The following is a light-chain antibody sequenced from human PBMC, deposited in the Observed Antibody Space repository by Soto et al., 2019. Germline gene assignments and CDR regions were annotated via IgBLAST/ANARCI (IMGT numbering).Light chain of an antibody. CDR2: GAS. CDR3: QRYNDWPRT. J-gene: IGKJ1*01. Sequence: ERVMTQSPATVSVSPGERVTLSCRASQSVSSNLAWYQQKPDQAPRLLIYGASTVVTDIPVRFSGSGSGTEVTRTISGLQAEDFGFEYCQRYNDWPRTFGQGTKVEIQ. CDR1: QSVSSN. V-gene: IGKV3-15*01.